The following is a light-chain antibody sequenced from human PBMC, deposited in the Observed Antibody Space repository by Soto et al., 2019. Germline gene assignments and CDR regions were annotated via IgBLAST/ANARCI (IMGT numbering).Light chain of an antibody. CDR1: QSVSSY. CDR3: QQRSNWPAYT. Sequence: IVLTQSPATLSLSPGERATLSCRASQSVSSYLAWYQQKPGQAPRLLIYDASNRATGIPARFSGSGSGTDFPLTISSLEPADFAVYYCQQRSNWPAYTFGQGTKLEIK. V-gene: IGKV3-11*01. J-gene: IGKJ2*01. CDR2: DAS.